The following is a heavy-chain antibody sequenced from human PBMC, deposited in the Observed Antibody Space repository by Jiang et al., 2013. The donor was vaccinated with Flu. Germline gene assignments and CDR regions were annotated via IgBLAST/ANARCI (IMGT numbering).Heavy chain of an antibody. J-gene: IGHJ4*02. D-gene: IGHD1-26*01. CDR3: ARGPGGRAPYYYFEY. CDR1: GYIFDTYG. CDR2: ITAYNGNT. V-gene: IGHV1-18*01. Sequence: SVKVSCKASGYIFDTYGIMWVRQAPGQGLEWMGWITAYNGNTKSAQKFQGRVSMTRDTSTSTAYMELSSLRSEDTAVYFCARGPGGRAPYYYFEYWGQGTLVTVSS.